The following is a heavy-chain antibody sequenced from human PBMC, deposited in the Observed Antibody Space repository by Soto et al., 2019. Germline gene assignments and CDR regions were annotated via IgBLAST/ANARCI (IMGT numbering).Heavy chain of an antibody. CDR2: IRSKAYGGTT. CDR1: GFTFGDYA. V-gene: IGHV3-49*03. CDR3: TRGYCSGGSCYIRGEYFQH. Sequence: GGSLRLSCTASGFTFGDYAMSWFRQAPGKGLEWVGFIRSKAYGGTTEYAASVKGRFTISRDDSKSIAYLQMNSLKTEDTAVYYCTRGYCSGGSCYIRGEYFQHWGQGTLVTVSS. D-gene: IGHD2-15*01. J-gene: IGHJ1*01.